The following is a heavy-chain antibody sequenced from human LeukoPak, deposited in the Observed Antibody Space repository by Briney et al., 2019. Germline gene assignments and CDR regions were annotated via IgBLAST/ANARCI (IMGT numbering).Heavy chain of an antibody. CDR3: AKDYGSGSGDYMDV. D-gene: IGHD3-10*01. V-gene: IGHV3-30-3*01. CDR1: GFTFSSYA. Sequence: GRSLRLSCAASGFTFSSYAMHWVRQAPGKGLEWVAVISYDGSNKYYADSVKGRFTISRDNSKNTLYLQMNSLRAEDTAVYSCAKDYGSGSGDYMDVWGKGTTVTVSS. CDR2: ISYDGSNK. J-gene: IGHJ6*03.